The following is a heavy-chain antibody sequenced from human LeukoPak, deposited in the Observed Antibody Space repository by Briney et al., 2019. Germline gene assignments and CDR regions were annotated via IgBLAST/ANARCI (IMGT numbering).Heavy chain of an antibody. CDR1: AFTFSNYA. Sequence: GGSLRLSCAASAFTFSNYAMTWVRQVPGQGLEWVSAISGSGGSAYYSGSVRGRFTISRDNDENTLFLGMNSLRVDDTAVYYCARGSYCTGTSCYIGDFFHYMDVWGQGTTVTVSS. V-gene: IGHV3-23*01. CDR2: ISGSGGSA. J-gene: IGHJ6*03. CDR3: ARGSYCTGTSCYIGDFFHYMDV. D-gene: IGHD2-2*02.